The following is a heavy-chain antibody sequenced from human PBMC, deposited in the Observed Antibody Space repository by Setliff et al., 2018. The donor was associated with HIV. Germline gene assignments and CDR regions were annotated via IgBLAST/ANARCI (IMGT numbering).Heavy chain of an antibody. Sequence: SETLSLTCTVSGGSISSNGHNWGWIRQPPGKGLEWTGSIYFSDTTYYNPSLESRVTISVDTSKNQFSLRLNSVTAADTAVYYCARGEPTILVVPAAFFDYWGQGTLVTVSS. D-gene: IGHD2-2*01. CDR1: GGSISSNGHN. V-gene: IGHV4-39*01. J-gene: IGHJ4*02. CDR2: IYFSDTT. CDR3: ARGEPTILVVPAAFFDY.